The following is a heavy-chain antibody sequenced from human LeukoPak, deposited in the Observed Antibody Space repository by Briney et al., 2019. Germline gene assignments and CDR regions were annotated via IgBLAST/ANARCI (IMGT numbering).Heavy chain of an antibody. D-gene: IGHD3-3*01. CDR1: GGSFSGYY. V-gene: IGHV4-59*01. J-gene: IGHJ4*02. CDR3: ARAKVVDFWSGQLYYFDY. CDR2: IYYSGST. Sequence: PSETLSLTCAVYGGSFSGYYWSWIRQPPGKGLEWIGYIYYSGSTNYNPSLKSRVTISVDTSKNQFSLKLSSVTAADTAVYYCARAKVVDFWSGQLYYFDYWGQGTLVTVSS.